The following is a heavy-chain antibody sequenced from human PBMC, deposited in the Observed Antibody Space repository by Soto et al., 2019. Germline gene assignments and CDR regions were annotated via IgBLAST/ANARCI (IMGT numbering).Heavy chain of an antibody. CDR3: ARSSRYPHFDY. D-gene: IGHD2-15*01. V-gene: IGHV4-59*01. Sequence: SETLSLTCTVSGVSISSYYWIWIRQPPGKGLEWIGYIYYSGSTNYNPSLKSRVTISVDTSKNQFSLKLSSVTAADTAVYYCARSSRYPHFDYWGQGTLVTVSS. CDR1: GVSISSYY. J-gene: IGHJ4*02. CDR2: IYYSGST.